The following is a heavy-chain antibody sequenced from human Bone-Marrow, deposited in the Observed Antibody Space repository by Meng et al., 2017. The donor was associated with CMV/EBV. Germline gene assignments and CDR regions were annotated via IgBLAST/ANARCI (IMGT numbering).Heavy chain of an antibody. V-gene: IGHV3-30*02. J-gene: IGHJ4*02. CDR3: TKSTGHA. CDR1: GFTFSSYG. D-gene: IGHD3-10*01. Sequence: GESLKISCAASGFTFSSYGMHWVRQAPGKGPEWVAFIRYDGSNKYYADSVKGRFTISRDNSKNTLYLQMNSLRAEDTAVYYCTKSTGHAWGPGKLVTGYS. CDR2: IRYDGSNK.